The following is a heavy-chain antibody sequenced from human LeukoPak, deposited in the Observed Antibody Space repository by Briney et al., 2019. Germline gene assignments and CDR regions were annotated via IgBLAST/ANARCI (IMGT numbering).Heavy chain of an antibody. D-gene: IGHD2-2*01. CDR3: ASLDCSSTSCPFDY. CDR1: GGSISSGGYY. CDR2: IYYSGST. V-gene: IGHV4-31*03. Sequence: PSQTLSLTRTVSGGSISSGGYYLSLIRHHPRNVLEWIGYIYYSGSTYYSPSLKSRVTISVDTSKNQFSLKLSSVTAADTAVYYCASLDCSSTSCPFDYWGQGTLVTVSS. J-gene: IGHJ4*02.